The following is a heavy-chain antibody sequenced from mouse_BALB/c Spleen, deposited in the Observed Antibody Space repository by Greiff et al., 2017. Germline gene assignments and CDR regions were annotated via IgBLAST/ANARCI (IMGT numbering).Heavy chain of an antibody. CDR2: INPYNDGT. CDR1: GYTFTSYV. Sequence: LQESGPELVKPGASVKMSCKASGYTFTSYVMHWVKQKPGQGLEWIGYINPYNDGTKYNEKFKGKATLTSDKSSSTAYMELSSLTSEDSAVYYCAREGFITTVERFAYWGQGTLVTVSA. CDR3: AREGFITTVERFAY. D-gene: IGHD1-1*01. V-gene: IGHV1-14*01. J-gene: IGHJ3*01.